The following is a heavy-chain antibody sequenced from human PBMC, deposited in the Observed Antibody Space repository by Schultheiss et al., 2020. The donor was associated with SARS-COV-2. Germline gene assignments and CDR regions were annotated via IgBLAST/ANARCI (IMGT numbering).Heavy chain of an antibody. CDR2: IYWDDDK. V-gene: IGHV2-5*02. CDR1: GFSLSTSGVG. D-gene: IGHD2-15*01. J-gene: IGHJ6*04. Sequence: SGPTLVKPTQTLTLTCTFSGFSLSTSGVGVGWIRQPPGKALEWLPLIYWDDDKRYSPSLKSRLTITKDTSKNQVVLTMTNMDPVDTATYYCARIIPSLLAPDVWGKGTTVTVSS. CDR3: ARIIPSLLAPDV.